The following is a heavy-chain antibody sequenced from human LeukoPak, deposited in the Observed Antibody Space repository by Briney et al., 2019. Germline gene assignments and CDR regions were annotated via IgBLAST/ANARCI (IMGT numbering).Heavy chain of an antibody. CDR3: ARFITMIGETGYGMDV. CDR2: INSSGGST. D-gene: IGHD3-22*01. V-gene: IGHV1-46*01. CDR1: GYTFTSYY. J-gene: IGHJ6*02. Sequence: ASVKVSCKASGYTFTSYYMHWVRQAPGQGLEWMGIINSSGGSTSYAQKFQGRVTMTRDTSTSTVYMELSSLRSEDTAVYYCARFITMIGETGYGMDVWGQGTTVTVSS.